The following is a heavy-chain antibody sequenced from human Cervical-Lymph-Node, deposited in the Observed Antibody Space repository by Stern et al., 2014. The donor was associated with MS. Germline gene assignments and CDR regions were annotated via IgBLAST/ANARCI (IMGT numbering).Heavy chain of an antibody. Sequence: QDQLVQSGAEVKKPGASVKVSCKASGSALSNYAIHWLRPTPGQGPVWMGIIHPSDGRPTYAQELQGRVTMTRDASTRTVYMELRSLTSDDTAVYYCASPLPYATWGQGTLVTVSS. V-gene: IGHV1-46*04. CDR1: GSALSNYA. J-gene: IGHJ4*02. D-gene: IGHD4-17*01. CDR2: IHPSDGRP. CDR3: ASPLPYAT.